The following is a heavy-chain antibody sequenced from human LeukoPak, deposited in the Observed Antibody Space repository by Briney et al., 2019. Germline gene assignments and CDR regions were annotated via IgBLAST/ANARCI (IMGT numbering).Heavy chain of an antibody. CDR2: IYYSGTT. CDR3: ARSIVAAGFDY. J-gene: IGHJ4*02. V-gene: IGHV4-59*08. CDR1: RGSISPYY. D-gene: IGHD6-13*01. Sequence: SETLSLTCTVSRGSISPYYWSWIRQPPGKGLEWIGYIYYSGTTNYNPSLKSRVTISVDTSKNQFSLKLSSVTAADTAVYYCARSIVAAGFDYWGQGSLVTVSS.